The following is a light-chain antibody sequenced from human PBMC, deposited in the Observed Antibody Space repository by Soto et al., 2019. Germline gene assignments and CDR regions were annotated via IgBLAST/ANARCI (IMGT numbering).Light chain of an antibody. J-gene: IGKJ2*01. CDR3: QQSYSTLYT. CDR2: AAS. CDR1: QSISSY. V-gene: IGKV1-39*01. Sequence: DIQMTQSPSSLSASVGDRVTITCRASQSISSYLNWYQQKPGKAPKLLIYAASSLQSGFPSRFSGSGSGTDITLTISRLQSEDFATYYCQQSYSTLYTFGQGTKLEIK.